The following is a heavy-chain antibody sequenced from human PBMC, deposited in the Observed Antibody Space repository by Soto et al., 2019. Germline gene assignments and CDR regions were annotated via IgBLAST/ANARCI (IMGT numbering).Heavy chain of an antibody. CDR1: GGSISSYY. CDR3: ARTDDFWRGSGQYYYGMDV. J-gene: IGHJ6*02. D-gene: IGHD3-3*01. CDR2: IYTSGST. V-gene: IGHV4-4*07. Sequence: PSETLSLTCTVSGGSISSYYWSWIRQPAGKGLEWIGRIYTSGSTNYNPSLKSRVTMSVDTSKNQFSLKLSSVTAADTAVYYCARTDDFWRGSGQYYYGMDVWGQGTTVTVSS.